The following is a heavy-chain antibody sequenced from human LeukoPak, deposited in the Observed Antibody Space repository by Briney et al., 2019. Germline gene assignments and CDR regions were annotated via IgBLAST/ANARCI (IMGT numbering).Heavy chain of an antibody. CDR3: ARAVAGFDY. J-gene: IGHJ4*02. CDR1: GFTFNTYS. CDR2: ISSSRSTI. D-gene: IGHD6-19*01. Sequence: GGSLRLSCAASGFTFNTYSMNWVRQAPGKGLEWVSYISSSRSTIYYADSVRGRFTISRDNAKNSLYLQMNSLRDEDTAVYYCARAVAGFDYWGQGTLVTVSS. V-gene: IGHV3-48*02.